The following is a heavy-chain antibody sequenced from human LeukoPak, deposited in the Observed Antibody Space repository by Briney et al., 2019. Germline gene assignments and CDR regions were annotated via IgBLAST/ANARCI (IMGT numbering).Heavy chain of an antibody. D-gene: IGHD2-2*01. CDR2: IYPGDSDT. CDR3: ARQTGEDIVVVPAANNWFDP. V-gene: IGHV5-51*01. Sequence: GESLKISCKGSGYSFTSYWIGWVRQMPGKGLEWMGIIYPGDSDTRYSPSFQGQVTISADKSISTAYLQWSSLKASDTAMYYCARQTGEDIVVVPAANNWFDPWGQGTLVTVSS. J-gene: IGHJ5*02. CDR1: GYSFTSYW.